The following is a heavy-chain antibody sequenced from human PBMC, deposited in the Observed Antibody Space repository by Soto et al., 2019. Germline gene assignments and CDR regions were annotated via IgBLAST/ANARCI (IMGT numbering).Heavy chain of an antibody. Sequence: ASVKVSCKASGYTFTSYYMHCVRQAPGQGLEWMGIINPSGGSTSYAQKFQGRVTMTRDTSTSTVYMELSSLRSEDMAVYYCARDGDSSGESAVFDYWGQGTLVTVSS. CDR2: INPSGGST. D-gene: IGHD3-22*01. V-gene: IGHV1-46*01. CDR3: ARDGDSSGESAVFDY. CDR1: GYTFTSYY. J-gene: IGHJ4*02.